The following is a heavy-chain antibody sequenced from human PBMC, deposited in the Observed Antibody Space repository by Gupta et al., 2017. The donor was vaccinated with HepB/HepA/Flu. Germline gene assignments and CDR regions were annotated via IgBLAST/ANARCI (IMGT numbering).Heavy chain of an antibody. V-gene: IGHV3-23*01. CDR1: GFTFRSYA. J-gene: IGHJ4*02. CDR2: LDKSGDYT. Sequence: EVQMLESGGGLVQSGGSLRLSCAASGFTFRSYAMSWVRQALGKGLEWVSALDKSGDYTYYADSAKGRFTISRDNSKGTLYLEMNSLTADDTAVYYCAKHSGVTRIGRYFDSWGQGTQVTVSS. CDR3: AKHSGVTRIGRYFDS. D-gene: IGHD3-3*01.